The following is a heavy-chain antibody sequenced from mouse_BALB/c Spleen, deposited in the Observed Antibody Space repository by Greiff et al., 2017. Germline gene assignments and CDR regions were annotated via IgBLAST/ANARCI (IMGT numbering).Heavy chain of an antibody. V-gene: IGHV2-6-7*01. CDR2: IWGDGST. CDR3: ARDVNYGYFDV. Sequence: QVQLKQSGPGLVAPSQSLSITCTVSGFSLTGYGVNWVRQPPGKGLEWLGMIWGDGSTDYNSALKSRLSISKDNSKSQVFLKMNSLQTDDTARYHCARDVNYGYFDVWGAGTTVTVSS. J-gene: IGHJ1*01. CDR1: GFSLTGYG.